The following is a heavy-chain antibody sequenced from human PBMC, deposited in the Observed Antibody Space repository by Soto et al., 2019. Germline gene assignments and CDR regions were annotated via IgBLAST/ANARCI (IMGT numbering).Heavy chain of an antibody. V-gene: IGHV4-31*03. CDR2: IYYSGST. Sequence: VQLQESGPGLVKPSQTLSLTCTVSDGSISSGGYYWSWISEHPGKGLEWIGYIYYSGSTYYNPSLKSRVTISVDTSKNQFSLKLSSVTAADTAVYYCARWPHLEPRFDYWGQGTLVTVSS. D-gene: IGHD1-1*01. CDR3: ARWPHLEPRFDY. CDR1: DGSISSGGYY. J-gene: IGHJ4*02.